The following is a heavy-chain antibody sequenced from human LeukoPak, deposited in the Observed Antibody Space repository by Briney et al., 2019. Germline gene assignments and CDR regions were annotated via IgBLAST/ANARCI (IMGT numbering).Heavy chain of an antibody. V-gene: IGHV3-30*18. D-gene: IGHD6-19*01. Sequence: GGSLRLSCAASGFTFSTYGMHWVRQAPGKGLEWVAMTSHDGSDKYYADSVKGRFTISRDNSKNTLYLQMNSLRVEDTAVYYCAKDLYSNGWYNYFDHWGQGTLVTVSS. CDR2: TSHDGSDK. CDR3: AKDLYSNGWYNYFDH. CDR1: GFTFSTYG. J-gene: IGHJ5*02.